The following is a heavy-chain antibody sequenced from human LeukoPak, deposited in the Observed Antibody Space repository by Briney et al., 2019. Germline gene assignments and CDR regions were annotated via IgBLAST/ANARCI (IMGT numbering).Heavy chain of an antibody. CDR3: ARDQVIPSY. J-gene: IGHJ4*02. D-gene: IGHD2-21*01. CDR1: GYTFTXXX. CDR2: ISAYNGXX. Sequence: ASVKVSCXXSGYTFTXXXXXXXXXAPGXXLEWMGXISAYNGXXXYAQKLQGRXXXXXXXXTSTAYMELRSLRSDDTAVYYCARDQVIPSYWGQGTLVTVSS. V-gene: IGHV1-18*01.